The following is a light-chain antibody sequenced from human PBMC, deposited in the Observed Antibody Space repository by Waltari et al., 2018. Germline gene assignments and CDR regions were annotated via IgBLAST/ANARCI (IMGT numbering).Light chain of an antibody. J-gene: IGLJ1*01. V-gene: IGLV2-23*01. Sequence: GTSSDVGSYNLVSWYXPNPGDAPKLIIXEGSRRPSXVSNRFSGSKSGNTASLTISGLXXEDXXDYYCCSXAGSXTYXXGTGXKVTV. CDR3: CSXAGSXTYX. CDR2: EGS. CDR1: SSDVGSYNL.